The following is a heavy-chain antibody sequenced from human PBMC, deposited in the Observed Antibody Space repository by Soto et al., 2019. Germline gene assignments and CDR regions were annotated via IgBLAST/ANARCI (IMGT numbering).Heavy chain of an antibody. CDR2: INHSGST. Sequence: PSETLSLTCAVYGGSFSGYYWRWIRQPPGKGLEWIGEINHSGSTNYNPSLKSRVTISVDTSKNQFSLKLSSVTAADTAVYYCARARRRAYYDFWSGYSRGGWFDPWGQGTLVTVS. J-gene: IGHJ5*02. D-gene: IGHD3-3*01. V-gene: IGHV4-34*01. CDR1: GGSFSGYY. CDR3: ARARRRAYYDFWSGYSRGGWFDP.